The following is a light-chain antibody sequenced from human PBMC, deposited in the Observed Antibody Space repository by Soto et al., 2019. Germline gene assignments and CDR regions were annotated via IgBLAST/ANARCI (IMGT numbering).Light chain of an antibody. V-gene: IGKV1-6*01. CDR1: QDISDE. Sequence: AIQMTQSPSSLSASVGDRVTITCRASQDISDELGWYQQKPGEAPKLLIYGASSLQSGVPSRFTGSGSGTDFTLTISSLQPEDFATFYCLQDYNYPRTFGQGTRV. CDR3: LQDYNYPRT. J-gene: IGKJ1*01. CDR2: GAS.